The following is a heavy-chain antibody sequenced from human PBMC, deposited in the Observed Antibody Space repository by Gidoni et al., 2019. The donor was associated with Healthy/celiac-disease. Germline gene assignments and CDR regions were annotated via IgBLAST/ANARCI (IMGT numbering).Heavy chain of an antibody. CDR2: IRYDGSNK. V-gene: IGHV3-30*02. Sequence: QVQLVESGGGVVQPGGSRSLSCAASGFTFSSYGMHWVRQAPGKGLEWLAFIRYDGSNKYYADSVKGRFTISRDNSKNTLYLQMNSLRAEDTAVYYCAKDSAGELLFHYYYYMDVWGKGTTVTVSS. CDR1: GFTFSSYG. D-gene: IGHD1-26*01. CDR3: AKDSAGELLFHYYYYMDV. J-gene: IGHJ6*03.